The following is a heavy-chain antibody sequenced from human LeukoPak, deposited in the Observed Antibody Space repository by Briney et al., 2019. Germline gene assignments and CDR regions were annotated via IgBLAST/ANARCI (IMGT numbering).Heavy chain of an antibody. V-gene: IGHV6-1*01. CDR2: TYYRSKWYK. J-gene: IGHJ4*02. Sequence: SQTLSLTCAISGDIVSSNRAAWNWIRQSRSGGLEWLGRTYYRSKWYKDYAVCVKSRITINPDTSTNQFSLQLNSVPTEDTAVSYCARDHGGHNLLDYWGQGTLVTVSS. CDR3: ARDHGGHNLLDY. CDR1: GDIVSSNRAA. D-gene: IGHD1-1*01.